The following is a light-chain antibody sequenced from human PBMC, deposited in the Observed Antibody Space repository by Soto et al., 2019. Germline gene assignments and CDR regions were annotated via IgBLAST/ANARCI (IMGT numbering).Light chain of an antibody. J-gene: IGLJ1*01. CDR3: QVWDTSSDQYV. V-gene: IGLV3-21*02. CDR2: DDS. CDR1: DIGDKN. Sequence: SYELTQPPSVSVAPGQTARITCGGNDIGDKNVHWYQQRPGQAPVLVVYDDSDRPSGIPERLSGSNSGNTATLTITRVEAGDEADYYCQVWDTSSDQYVFGTGTKVTVL.